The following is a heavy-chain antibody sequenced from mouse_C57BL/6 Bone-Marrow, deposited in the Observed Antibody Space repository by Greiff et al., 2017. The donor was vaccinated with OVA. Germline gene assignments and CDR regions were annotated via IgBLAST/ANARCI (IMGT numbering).Heavy chain of an antibody. J-gene: IGHJ3*01. CDR2: IYPRSGNT. CDR3: AIGKGLRRGFAY. V-gene: IGHV1-81*01. CDR1: GYTFTSYG. D-gene: IGHD2-4*01. Sequence: QVQLKESGAELARPGASVKLSCKASGYTFTSYGISWVKQRTGQGLEWIGEIYPRSGNTYYNEKFKGKATLTADKSSSTAYMELRSLTSEDSAVYFCAIGKGLRRGFAYWGQGTLVTVSA.